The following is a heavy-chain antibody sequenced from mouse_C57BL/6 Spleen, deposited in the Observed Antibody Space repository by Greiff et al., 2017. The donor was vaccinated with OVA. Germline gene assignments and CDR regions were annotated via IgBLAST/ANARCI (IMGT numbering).Heavy chain of an antibody. CDR3: ARRVLLRYFDY. CDR2: INPNNGGT. V-gene: IGHV1-26*01. J-gene: IGHJ2*01. CDR1: GYTFTDYY. D-gene: IGHD1-1*01. Sequence: VQLKQSGPELVKPGASVKISCKASGYTFTDYYMNWVKQSHGKSLEWIGDINPNNGGTSYNQKFKGKATLTVDKSSSTAYMELRSLTSEDSAVYYCARRVLLRYFDYWGQGTTLTVSS.